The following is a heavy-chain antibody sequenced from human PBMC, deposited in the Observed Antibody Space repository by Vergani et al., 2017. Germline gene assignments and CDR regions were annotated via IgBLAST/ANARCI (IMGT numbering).Heavy chain of an antibody. Sequence: QAQLQQWGAGLLKPSETLSLTCAIYGESFNDYWWTWIRQPPGKGLEWIGEIRHDGITHYSPSLKSRVTISIDTSTHQFSLNLRSVTAADTAVYYCAREVYCTNGVCFTLFDVWGQGALVTVSS. V-gene: IGHV4-34*01. J-gene: IGHJ4*02. CDR2: IRHDGIT. CDR1: GESFNDYW. CDR3: AREVYCTNGVCFTLFDV. D-gene: IGHD2-8*01.